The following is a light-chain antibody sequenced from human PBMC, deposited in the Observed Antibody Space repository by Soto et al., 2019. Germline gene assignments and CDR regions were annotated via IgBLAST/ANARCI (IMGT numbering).Light chain of an antibody. J-gene: IGKJ1*01. V-gene: IGKV1-5*03. CDR2: KAS. CDR1: QSISSF. Sequence: DIQMTQSPSTLSASVGDRVTFPCRSSQSISSFLAWYQQKPGKAPNLLIYKASSLESGVPSRFSGSGSGTEFTLTISSLQPDDFATYYCQHYYSSSQTFGQGTKVDI. CDR3: QHYYSSSQT.